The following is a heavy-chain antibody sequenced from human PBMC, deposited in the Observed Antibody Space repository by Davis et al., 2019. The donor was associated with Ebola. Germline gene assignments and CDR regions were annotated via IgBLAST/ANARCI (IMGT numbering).Heavy chain of an antibody. Sequence: SETLSLTCGVSGDSISRSYWSWIRQPPGKGLEWIGYIYYSGSTNYNPSLKSRVTISVDTSKNQFSLKLSSVTAADTAVYYCARSVVAALGWFDPWGQGTLVTVSS. CDR1: GDSISRSY. J-gene: IGHJ5*02. CDR3: ARSVVAALGWFDP. D-gene: IGHD2-2*01. V-gene: IGHV4-59*01. CDR2: IYYSGST.